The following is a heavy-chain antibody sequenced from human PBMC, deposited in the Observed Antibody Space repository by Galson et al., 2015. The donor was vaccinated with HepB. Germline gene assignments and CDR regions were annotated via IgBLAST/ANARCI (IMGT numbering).Heavy chain of an antibody. CDR2: ILPIRDIA. D-gene: IGHD2-2*01. J-gene: IGHJ4*02. V-gene: IGHV1-69*04. CDR3: SRGAVPAANAPFDY. Sequence: SVKVSCKASGGTFSTYAVSWVRQAPGQGLEWMGRILPIRDIANYAQKFQGRVTITADKSTSTAYMELTNLRSEDTALYYCSRGAVPAANAPFDYWGQGTLVTVSS. CDR1: GGTFSTYA.